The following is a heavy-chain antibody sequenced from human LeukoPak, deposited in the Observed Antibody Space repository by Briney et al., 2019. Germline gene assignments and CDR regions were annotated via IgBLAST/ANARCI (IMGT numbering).Heavy chain of an antibody. D-gene: IGHD3-9*01. CDR2: ISYDGSNK. CDR3: VKDPGSDILTGYYDY. CDR1: GFTFSSYG. J-gene: IGHJ4*02. V-gene: IGHV3-30*18. Sequence: PGGSLRLSCAASGFTFSSYGMHWVRQAPGKGLEWVAVISYDGSNKYYADSVKGRFTISRDNSKNTLYLQMNSLRAEDTAVYYCVKDPGSDILTGYYDYWGQGTLVTVSS.